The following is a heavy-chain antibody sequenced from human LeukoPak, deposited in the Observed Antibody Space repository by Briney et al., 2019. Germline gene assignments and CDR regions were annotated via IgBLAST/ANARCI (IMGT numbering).Heavy chain of an antibody. CDR3: ARERGGYSGSYPVDY. J-gene: IGHJ4*02. Sequence: SETLSLTCTVSGGSISSYYWSWIRQPPGKGLEWIGYIYYSGSTNYNPSLKSRVTISVDTSKNQFSLKLSSVTAADTAVYYCARERGGYSGSYPVDYWGQGTLVTVSS. D-gene: IGHD1-26*01. V-gene: IGHV4-59*12. CDR2: IYYSGST. CDR1: GGSISSYY.